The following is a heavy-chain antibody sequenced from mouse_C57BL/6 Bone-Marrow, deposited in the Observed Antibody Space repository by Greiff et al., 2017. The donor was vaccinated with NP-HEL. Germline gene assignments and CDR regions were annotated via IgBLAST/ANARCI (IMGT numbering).Heavy chain of an antibody. CDR1: GYTFTSYW. CDR3: ARSPDYFDY. CDR2: IYPGSGST. J-gene: IGHJ2*01. V-gene: IGHV1-55*01. Sequence: QVHVKQPGAELVKPGASVKMSCKASGYTFTSYWITWVKQRPGQGLEWIGDIYPGSGSTNYNEKFKSKATLTVDKSSSTAYMELRSLTSEDSAVYFCARSPDYFDYWGQGTTLTVSS.